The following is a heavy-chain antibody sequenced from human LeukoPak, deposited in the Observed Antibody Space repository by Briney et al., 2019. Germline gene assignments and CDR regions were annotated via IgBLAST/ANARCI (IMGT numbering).Heavy chain of an antibody. CDR1: GFIFSDFG. D-gene: IGHD6-19*01. V-gene: IGHV3-30*02. CDR3: ARYSSGWPFDT. J-gene: IGHJ4*02. CDR2: IRSDGSKK. Sequence: GGSLRLSCAASGFIFSDFGMHWVRQAPGKGLEWVAFIRSDGSKKYYAHSVKGRFSISRDDSNRTLYLQMTSLRPEDTAFYFCARYSSGWPFDTWGQGTLVTVSS.